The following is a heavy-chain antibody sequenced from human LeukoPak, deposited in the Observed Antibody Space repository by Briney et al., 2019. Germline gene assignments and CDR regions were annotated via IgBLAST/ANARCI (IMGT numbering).Heavy chain of an antibody. CDR2: IYYSGST. CDR3: ARDVPEIGGDGNWFDP. D-gene: IGHD2-21*02. J-gene: IGHJ5*02. V-gene: IGHV4-39*07. CDR1: GGSISSSSYY. Sequence: PSETLSLTCTVSGGSISSSSYYWGWIRQPPGKGLEWIGSIYYSGSTYYNPSLKSRVTISVDTSKNQFSLKLSSVTAADTAVYYCARDVPEIGGDGNWFDPWGQGTLVTVSS.